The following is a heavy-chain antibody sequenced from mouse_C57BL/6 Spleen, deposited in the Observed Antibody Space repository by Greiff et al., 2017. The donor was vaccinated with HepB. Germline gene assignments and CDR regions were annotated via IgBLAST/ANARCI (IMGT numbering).Heavy chain of an antibody. V-gene: IGHV1-80*01. Sequence: QVQLQQSGAELVKPGASVKISCKASGYAFSSYWMNWVKQRPGKGLEWIGQIYPGDGDTNYNGKFKGKATLTADKSSSTAYMQLSSLTSEDSAVYFCARSYVHYAMDYWGQGTSVTVSS. CDR1: GYAFSSYW. CDR2: IYPGDGDT. CDR3: ARSYVHYAMDY. J-gene: IGHJ4*01.